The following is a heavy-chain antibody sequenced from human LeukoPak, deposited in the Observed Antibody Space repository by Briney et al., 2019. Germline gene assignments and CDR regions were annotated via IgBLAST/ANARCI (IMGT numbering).Heavy chain of an antibody. Sequence: GGSLRLSCAASGFTFSSYSMNWVRQAPGKGLEWVSYISSSSSTIYYADSVKGRFTISRDNAKNSVYLQMNGLRPDDTAPYYCAKDGGRYRFDFWGQGTMVTVSS. J-gene: IGHJ4*02. V-gene: IGHV3-48*01. CDR2: ISSSSSTI. CDR1: GFTFSSYS. CDR3: AKDGGRYRFDF. D-gene: IGHD3-16*02.